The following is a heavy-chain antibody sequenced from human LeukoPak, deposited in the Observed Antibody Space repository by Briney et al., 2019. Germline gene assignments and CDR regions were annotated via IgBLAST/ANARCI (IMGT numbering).Heavy chain of an antibody. CDR2: ISGSGGST. CDR1: GFTLSNYW. Sequence: PGGSLRLSCAASGFTLSNYWMHWVRQAPGKGLEWVSAISGSGGSTDYADSVKGRFTISRDNSKNTLYLQMNSLRAEDTAVYYCATKATILDYWGQGTLVTVSS. V-gene: IGHV3-23*01. D-gene: IGHD5-24*01. J-gene: IGHJ4*02. CDR3: ATKATILDY.